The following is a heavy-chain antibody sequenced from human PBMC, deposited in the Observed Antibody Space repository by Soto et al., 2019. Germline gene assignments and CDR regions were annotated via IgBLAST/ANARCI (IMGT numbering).Heavy chain of an antibody. J-gene: IGHJ3*02. CDR1: GGSISSSSYY. CDR2: IYYSGST. CDR3: ARPLLGYCSSTSCYPIRGYDAFDI. D-gene: IGHD2-2*01. Sequence: QLQLQESGPGLVKPSETLSLTCTVSGGSISSSSYYWGWIRQPPGKGLEWIGSIYYSGSTYYNPSLKSRVTISVDTSKNQFSLKLSSVTAADTAVYYCARPLLGYCSSTSCYPIRGYDAFDIWGQGTMVTVSS. V-gene: IGHV4-39*01.